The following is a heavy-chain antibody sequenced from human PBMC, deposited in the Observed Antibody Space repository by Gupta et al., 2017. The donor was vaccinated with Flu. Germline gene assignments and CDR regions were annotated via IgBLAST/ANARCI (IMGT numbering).Heavy chain of an antibody. CDR1: FNFSRYW. D-gene: IGHD6-6*01. CDR3: ARGAGAARESY. J-gene: IGHJ4*02. CDR2: IKHDGSER. Sequence: FNFSRYWMSWVRQAPGKGLEWVANIKHDGSERYYVDSVKGRFTISRDNAKNSLYLQMNSLRVEDTAVYYCARGAGAARESYWGQGTLVTVSS. V-gene: IGHV3-7*01.